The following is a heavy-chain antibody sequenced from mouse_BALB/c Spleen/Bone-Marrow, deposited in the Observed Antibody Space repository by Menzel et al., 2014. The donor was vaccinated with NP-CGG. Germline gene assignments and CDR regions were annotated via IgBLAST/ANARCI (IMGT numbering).Heavy chain of an antibody. D-gene: IGHD2-14*01. Sequence: EAQRVESGGGLVQPGGSRKLSCAASGFTFSSFGMHWVRQAPEKGLEWVAYISSGSSTIYYADTVKGRFTISRDNPKNTLFRQMTSLRAEDTAVYYCARDVPLYDVGYFDYRGQGTTLTVSS. CDR3: ARDVPLYDVGYFDY. CDR2: ISSGSSTI. CDR1: GFTFSSFG. J-gene: IGHJ2*01. V-gene: IGHV5-17*02.